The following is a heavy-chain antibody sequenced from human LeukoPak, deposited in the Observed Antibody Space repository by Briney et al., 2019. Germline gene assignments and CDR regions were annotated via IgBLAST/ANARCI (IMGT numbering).Heavy chain of an antibody. CDR2: INPSGGST. J-gene: IGHJ4*02. CDR3: ASRKAAGYYFDY. Sequence: ASVKVSCKASGYTFTSCYMHWVRQAPGQGLEWMGIINPSGGSTSYAQKFQGRVTMTRDTSTSTVYMELSSLRSEDTAVYYCASRKAAGYYFDYWGQGTLVTVSS. D-gene: IGHD6-13*01. V-gene: IGHV1-46*01. CDR1: GYTFTSCY.